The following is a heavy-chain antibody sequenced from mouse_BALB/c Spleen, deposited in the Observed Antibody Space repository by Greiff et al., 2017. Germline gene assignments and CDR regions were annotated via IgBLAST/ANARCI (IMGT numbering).Heavy chain of an antibody. CDR2: ISSGGST. J-gene: IGHJ2*01. D-gene: IGHD2-3*01. V-gene: IGHV5-6-5*01. CDR3: ARGGDGPFDY. Sequence: DVKLVESGGGLVKPGGSLKLSCAASGFTFSSYAMSWVRQTPEKRLEWVASISSGGSTYYPDSVKGRFTISRDNARNILYLQMSSLRSEDTAMYYCARGGDGPFDYWGQGTTLTVSS. CDR1: GFTFSSYA.